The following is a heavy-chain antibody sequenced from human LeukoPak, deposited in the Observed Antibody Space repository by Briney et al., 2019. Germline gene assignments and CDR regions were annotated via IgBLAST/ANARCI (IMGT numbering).Heavy chain of an antibody. Sequence: PGGSLRLSCAASGFTFSSNYMSWVGQAPGKGVEGVSVIYSGGSTYYADSVNGRFTISRDNAKNSLYLQMNSLRAEDTAVYYCARDGMSYGPEYFQHWGQGTLVTVSS. CDR1: GFTFSSNY. CDR3: ARDGMSYGPEYFQH. J-gene: IGHJ1*01. D-gene: IGHD5-18*01. V-gene: IGHV3-66*01. CDR2: IYSGGST.